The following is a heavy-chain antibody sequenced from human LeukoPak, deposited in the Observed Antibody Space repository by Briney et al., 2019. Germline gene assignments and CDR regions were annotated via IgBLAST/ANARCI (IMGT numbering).Heavy chain of an antibody. CDR1: GFTVSSNY. CDR2: IYSGGST. D-gene: IGHD3-22*01. J-gene: IGHJ4*02. V-gene: IGHV3-53*01. Sequence: GGSLRLSCAASGFTVSSNYMSWVRQAPGKGLEWVSVIYSGGSTYYADSVKGRLTISRDNSKNTLYLQMNSLRAEDTAVYYCAKTYYYDSSGYSPHFDYWGQGTLVTVSS. CDR3: AKTYYYDSSGYSPHFDY.